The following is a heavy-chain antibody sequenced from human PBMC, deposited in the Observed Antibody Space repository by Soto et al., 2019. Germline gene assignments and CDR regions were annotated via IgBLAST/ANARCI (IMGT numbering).Heavy chain of an antibody. CDR1: GGTFSSYA. Sequence: GASVKVSCKASGGTFSSYAISWVRQAPGQGLEWMGGIIPIFGTANYAQKFQGRVTITADESTSTAYMELSSLRSEDTAVYYCARGLLGYCISTSCVASWFDPWGQGTLVTVSS. V-gene: IGHV1-69*13. D-gene: IGHD2-2*01. CDR3: ARGLLGYCISTSCVASWFDP. CDR2: IIPIFGTA. J-gene: IGHJ5*02.